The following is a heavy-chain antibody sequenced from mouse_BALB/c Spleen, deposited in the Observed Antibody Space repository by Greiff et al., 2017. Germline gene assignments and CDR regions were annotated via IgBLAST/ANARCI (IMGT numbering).Heavy chain of an antibody. CDR3: ARGDYGSSYDY. V-gene: IGHV3-6*02. CDR1: GYSITSGYY. Sequence: LQESGPGLVKPSQSLSLTCSVTGYSITSGYYWNWIRQFPGNKLEWMGYISYDGSNNYNPSLKNRISITRDTSKNQFFLKLNSVTTEDTATYYCARGDYGSSYDYWGQGTTLTVSS. CDR2: ISYDGSN. D-gene: IGHD1-1*01. J-gene: IGHJ2*01.